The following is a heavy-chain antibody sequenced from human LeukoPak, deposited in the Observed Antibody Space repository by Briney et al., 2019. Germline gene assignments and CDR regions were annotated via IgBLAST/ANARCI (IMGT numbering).Heavy chain of an antibody. D-gene: IGHD3-10*01. CDR2: ISGSGGNT. V-gene: IGHV3-23*01. Sequence: TGGSLRLSCAASGFTLSSYAMSWVRQAPGKGLEWVSAISGSGGNTYYADSVKGRFTISRDNSKNTLYLQMNSLRAEDTAVYYCARYYGSGSYWADYWGQGTLVTVSS. CDR1: GFTLSSYA. J-gene: IGHJ4*02. CDR3: ARYYGSGSYWADY.